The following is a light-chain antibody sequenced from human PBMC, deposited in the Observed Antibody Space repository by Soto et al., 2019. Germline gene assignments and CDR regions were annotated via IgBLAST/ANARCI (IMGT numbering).Light chain of an antibody. CDR2: LGS. Sequence: DIVMTQSPLSLPVTPGEAASISCRSSQSLLHSNGYNYLDWYLQKPGQSPQLLIHLGSNRASGVPDRFSGSGSGTDFTLKISRVEAEDGGVYYCMQALQSSYTFGQGTKLEIK. CDR1: QSLLHSNGYNY. J-gene: IGKJ2*01. CDR3: MQALQSSYT. V-gene: IGKV2-28*01.